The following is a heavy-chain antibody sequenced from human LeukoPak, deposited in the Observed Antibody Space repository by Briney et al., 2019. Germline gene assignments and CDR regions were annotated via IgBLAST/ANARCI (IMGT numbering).Heavy chain of an antibody. Sequence: ASVKLSCKSFGYTFADYNMHWGRQVPGPRLEWMGWIDRKNSDTKYAQKFQGRVTMTRDTSKSTAYMVLRGVTCDDTAIYYCARGDMYFQGSTYRSFDHWGQSTLVTVSS. J-gene: IGHJ4*02. CDR3: ARGDMYFQGSTYRSFDH. D-gene: IGHD2/OR15-2a*01. CDR1: GYTFADYN. CDR2: IDRKNSDT. V-gene: IGHV1-2*02.